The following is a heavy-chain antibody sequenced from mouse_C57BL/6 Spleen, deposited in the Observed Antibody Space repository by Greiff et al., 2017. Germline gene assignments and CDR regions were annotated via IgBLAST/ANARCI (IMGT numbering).Heavy chain of an antibody. J-gene: IGHJ4*01. Sequence: QVQLQQSGAELVRPGASVKLSCKASGYTFTDYYINWVKQRPGQGLEWIARIYPGSGNTYYNEKFKGKATLTADKSSSTAYMQLSSLTSADSAVYFGAGGLYYGYDGDYAMDYWGQGTSVTVSS. CDR2: IYPGSGNT. D-gene: IGHD2-2*01. CDR1: GYTFTDYY. V-gene: IGHV1-76*01. CDR3: AGGLYYGYDGDYAMDY.